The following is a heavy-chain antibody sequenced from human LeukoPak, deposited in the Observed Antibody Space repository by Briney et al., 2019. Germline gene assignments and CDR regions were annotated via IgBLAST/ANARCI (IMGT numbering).Heavy chain of an antibody. J-gene: IGHJ4*02. CDR2: IWYDGSNK. Sequence: GGSLRLSCAASGFTFSSYGMHWVRQAPGKGLEWAAVIWYDGSNKYYADSVKGRFTISRDNSKNTLYLQMNSLRAEDTAVYYCARDRGVAAAYFDYWGQGTLVTVSS. D-gene: IGHD6-13*01. CDR1: GFTFSSYG. V-gene: IGHV3-33*01. CDR3: ARDRGVAAAYFDY.